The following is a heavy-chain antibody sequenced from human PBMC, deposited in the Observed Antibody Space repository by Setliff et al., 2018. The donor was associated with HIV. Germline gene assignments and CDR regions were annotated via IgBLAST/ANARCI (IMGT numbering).Heavy chain of an antibody. CDR1: GFTFSTYW. V-gene: IGHV3-7*03. J-gene: IGHJ4*02. CDR3: AREGSGWCDY. CDR2: IKQDGSEK. D-gene: IGHD5-18*01. Sequence: PGGSLRLSCAASGFTFSTYWMSWVRQAPGKGLEWVANIKQDGSEKYHVDSVKGRFTISRDNAQNSLYLQMNSLRAEDTAVYYCAREGSGWCDYWGQGTLVTVSS.